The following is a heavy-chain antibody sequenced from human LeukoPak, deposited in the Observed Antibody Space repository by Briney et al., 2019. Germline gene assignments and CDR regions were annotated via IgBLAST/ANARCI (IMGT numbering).Heavy chain of an antibody. CDR1: GFTFSAYA. V-gene: IGHV3-23*01. D-gene: IGHD5-24*01. CDR2: ISGSGGST. CDR3: AKENGFDFDY. Sequence: GGSLRLSCAASGFTFSAYAMGWVRQAPGKGLQWVSSISGSGGSTYYADSVKGRFTISRDKSKNTLHLQMNSLRAEDSAVYYCAKENGFDFDYWGQGTLVTVSS. J-gene: IGHJ4*02.